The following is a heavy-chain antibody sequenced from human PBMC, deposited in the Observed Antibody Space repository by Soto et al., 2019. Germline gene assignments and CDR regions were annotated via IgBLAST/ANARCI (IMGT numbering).Heavy chain of an antibody. J-gene: IGHJ5*02. CDR2: MWHDGSYK. D-gene: IGHD3-22*01. CDR1: GFTFSSYV. V-gene: IGHV3-33*01. Sequence: QVQLVESGGGVVQPGRSLRLSCAASGFTFSSYVMHWVRQAPGKGLEWVAAMWHDGSYKFHADSVKGRFTISRDNSKNKLYLQMDSLRADDTAVYYCAREGLLHHNWFDPWGQGTLVTVSS. CDR3: AREGLLHHNWFDP.